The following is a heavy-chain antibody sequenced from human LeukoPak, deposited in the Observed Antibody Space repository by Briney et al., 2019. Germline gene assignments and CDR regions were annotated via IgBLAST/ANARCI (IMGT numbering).Heavy chain of an antibody. Sequence: ASVKVSCKASGYIISSYAMHWVRQAPGQRLEWMGWISAGNGNTKYSQKFQDGVTITRDTSASTAYMELSSLGSGDTAVYYCARATVIVPAARLDVWGQGTTVIVSS. CDR2: ISAGNGNT. D-gene: IGHD2-2*01. CDR3: ARATVIVPAARLDV. J-gene: IGHJ6*02. CDR1: GYIISSYA. V-gene: IGHV1-3*01.